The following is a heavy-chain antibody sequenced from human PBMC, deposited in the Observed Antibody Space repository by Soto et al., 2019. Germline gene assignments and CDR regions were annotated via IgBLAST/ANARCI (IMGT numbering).Heavy chain of an antibody. CDR1: GFTFSSYG. Sequence: PGGSLRLSCAASGFTFSSYGMHWVRQAPGKGLEWVAVIWYDGSNKYYADSVKGRFTISRDNSKNTLYLQMNSLRAEDTAVYYCASLWFGDFFGGMDVWGQGTTVTVSS. J-gene: IGHJ6*02. V-gene: IGHV3-33*01. CDR3: ASLWFGDFFGGMDV. D-gene: IGHD3-10*01. CDR2: IWYDGSNK.